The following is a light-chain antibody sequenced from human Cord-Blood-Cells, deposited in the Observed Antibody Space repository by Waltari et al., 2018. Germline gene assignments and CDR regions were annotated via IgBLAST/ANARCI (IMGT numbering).Light chain of an antibody. J-gene: IGKJ2*01. CDR2: DAS. Sequence: DIQMTQSPSTLSASVGDRVTITYRASQSISSWLAWYQQKPGKAPKLLSYDASSLESGVPSRFSGSGSGTEFTLTISSLQPDDFATYYCQQYNSYSTFGQGTKLEIK. CDR3: QQYNSYST. CDR1: QSISSW. V-gene: IGKV1-5*01.